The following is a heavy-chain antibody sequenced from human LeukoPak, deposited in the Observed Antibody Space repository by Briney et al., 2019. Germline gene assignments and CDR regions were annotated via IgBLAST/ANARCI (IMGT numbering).Heavy chain of an antibody. Sequence: PGRSLRLSCAASGFTFSSYGMHWVRRAPGKGVEWVSYISGSSSTIYYADSVKGRFTISRDNGKNSLNLQMYSLRDEDTAVYYCARDDYGGLGLDYWGQGTLVTVSS. D-gene: IGHD4-17*01. CDR2: ISGSSSTI. J-gene: IGHJ4*02. CDR3: ARDDYGGLGLDY. CDR1: GFTFSSYG. V-gene: IGHV3-48*02.